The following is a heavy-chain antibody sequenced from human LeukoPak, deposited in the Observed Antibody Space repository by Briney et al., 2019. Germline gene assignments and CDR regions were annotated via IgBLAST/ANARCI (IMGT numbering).Heavy chain of an antibody. V-gene: IGHV4-4*07. D-gene: IGHD3-22*01. Sequence: SETLSLTCTVSGGSLGSYYWSWIRQPAGKGLEWIGRIYTSGGTVYNPSLKSRVTMSVDTSKNQFSLKLSSVTAADTAVYYCARGVFYYDTSGRGYYFDYWGQGTLVTVSS. CDR1: GGSLGSYY. J-gene: IGHJ4*02. CDR2: IYTSGGT. CDR3: ARGVFYYDTSGRGYYFDY.